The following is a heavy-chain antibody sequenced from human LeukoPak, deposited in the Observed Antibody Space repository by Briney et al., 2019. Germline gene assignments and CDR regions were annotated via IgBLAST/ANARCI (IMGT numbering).Heavy chain of an antibody. CDR2: ISGSGGTT. J-gene: IGHJ4*02. V-gene: IGHV3-23*01. D-gene: IGHD3-3*01. Sequence: GGSLRLSCAASGFTVSSYSMNWVRQAPGMGLEWVSAISGSGGTTDYADSVKGRFTISRDNSKNTLYLQMNSLRAEDTAVYYCATAAGADFFDYWGQGTLVTVSS. CDR3: ATAAGADFFDY. CDR1: GFTVSSYS.